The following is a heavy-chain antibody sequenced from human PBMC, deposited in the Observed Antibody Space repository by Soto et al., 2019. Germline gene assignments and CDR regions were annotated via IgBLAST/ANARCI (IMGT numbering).Heavy chain of an antibody. J-gene: IGHJ6*02. CDR1: GFTFSSYA. Sequence: EVQLLESGGGLVQPGGSLRLSCAASGFTFSSYAMSWVRQAPGKGLEWVSAISGSGGSTYYADSVKGRFTISRDNSKNSLDLKMNSLRAEDTAVYYCAKVRTAMVYPASYYYYGMDVWGQGTTVTVSS. CDR3: AKVRTAMVYPASYYYYGMDV. D-gene: IGHD5-18*01. CDR2: ISGSGGST. V-gene: IGHV3-23*01.